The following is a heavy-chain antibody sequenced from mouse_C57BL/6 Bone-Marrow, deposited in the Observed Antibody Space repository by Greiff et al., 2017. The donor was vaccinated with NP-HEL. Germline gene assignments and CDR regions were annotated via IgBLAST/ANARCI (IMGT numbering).Heavy chain of an antibody. D-gene: IGHD1-1*01. CDR1: GFSLTSYG. V-gene: IGHV2-2*01. CDR3: ASSPITTVPRYFDV. J-gene: IGHJ1*03. CDR2: IWSGGST. Sequence: VQLQQSGPGLVQPSQSLSITCTVSGFSLTSYGVHWVRQSPGKGLEWLGVIWSGGSTDYNAAFISRLSISKDNSKSQVFFKMNSLQADDTAIYYCASSPITTVPRYFDVWGTGTTVTVSS.